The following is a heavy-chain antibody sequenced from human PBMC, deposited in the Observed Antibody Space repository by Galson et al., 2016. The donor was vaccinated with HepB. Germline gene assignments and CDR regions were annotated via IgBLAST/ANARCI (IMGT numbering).Heavy chain of an antibody. J-gene: IGHJ4*02. CDR2: ISYDGSNK. V-gene: IGHV3-30*18. CDR3: AKDIRSYGLFGRFDY. Sequence: SLRLSCAASGFTFSSYGMHWVRQAPGKGLEWVAVISYDGSNKYYADSVKGRFTISRDNSKNTLYLQMNSLRAEDTAVYYCAKDIRSYGLFGRFDYWGQGTPVTVSS. CDR1: GFTFSSYG. D-gene: IGHD5-18*01.